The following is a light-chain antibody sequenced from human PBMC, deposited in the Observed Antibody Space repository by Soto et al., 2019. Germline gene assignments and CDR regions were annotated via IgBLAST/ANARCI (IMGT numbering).Light chain of an antibody. Sequence: DIQMTQSPSSLSASVGDRVTITCQASQDISNYLNWYQQKPWKAPKLLIYDASNLEAGVPSRFSGSGSGTDFTLTISSLQPEDFATYYCQQSYSTPRSFGPGTKVDIK. CDR3: QQSYSTPRS. J-gene: IGKJ3*01. CDR1: QDISNY. V-gene: IGKV1-39*01. CDR2: DAS.